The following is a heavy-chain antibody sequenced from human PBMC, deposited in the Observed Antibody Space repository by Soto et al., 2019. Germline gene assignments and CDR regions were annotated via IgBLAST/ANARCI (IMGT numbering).Heavy chain of an antibody. D-gene: IGHD3-9*01. CDR1: GYTFTSYG. V-gene: IGHV1-18*01. Sequence: ASVKVSCKASGYTFTSYGIGWVRQAPGQGLEWMGWISAYNGNTNYAQKFQGRVTITADESTSTAYMELRSLRSDDTAVYYCARDYYDILTGYPYYFDYWGQGTLVTVSS. CDR3: ARDYYDILTGYPYYFDY. CDR2: ISAYNGNT. J-gene: IGHJ4*02.